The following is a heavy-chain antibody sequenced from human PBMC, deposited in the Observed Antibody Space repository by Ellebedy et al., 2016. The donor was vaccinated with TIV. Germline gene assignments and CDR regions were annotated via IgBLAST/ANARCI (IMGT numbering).Heavy chain of an antibody. V-gene: IGHV4-34*04. CDR3: ARGNILTGYPGDGFDV. J-gene: IGHJ3*01. D-gene: IGHD3-9*01. Sequence: SRATISVDTSKNQLSLKLSSVTAADTAMYYCARGNILTGYPGDGFDVWGQGTMVTVSS.